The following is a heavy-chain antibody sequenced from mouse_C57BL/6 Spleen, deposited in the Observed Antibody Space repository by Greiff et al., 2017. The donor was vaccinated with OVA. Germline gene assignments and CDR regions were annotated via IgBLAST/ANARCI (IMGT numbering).Heavy chain of an antibody. CDR2: IRNKANGYTT. D-gene: IGHD1-1*01. CDR3: ARYGSSSYYAMDY. V-gene: IGHV7-3*01. Sequence: EVMLVESGGGLVQPGGSLSLSCAASGFTFTDYYMSWVRQPPGKALEWLGFIRNKANGYTTEYSASVKGRFTISRDNSQSILYLQMNALRAEDSATYYCARYGSSSYYAMDYWGQGTSVTVSS. CDR1: GFTFTDYY. J-gene: IGHJ4*01.